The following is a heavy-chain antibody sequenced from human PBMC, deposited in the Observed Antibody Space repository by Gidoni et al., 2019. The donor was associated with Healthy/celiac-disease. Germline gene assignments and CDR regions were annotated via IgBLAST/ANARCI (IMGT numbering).Heavy chain of an antibody. CDR1: TSGYY. CDR3: ARDQGYYDSSGPFDY. J-gene: IGHJ4*02. CDR2: IYHSGST. Sequence: TSGYYWGWIRQPPGKGLEWIGSIYHSGSTYYNQSLKSRVTISVDTSKNQFSLKLSSVTAADTAVYYCARDQGYYDSSGPFDYWGQGTLVTVSS. V-gene: IGHV4-38-2*02. D-gene: IGHD3-22*01.